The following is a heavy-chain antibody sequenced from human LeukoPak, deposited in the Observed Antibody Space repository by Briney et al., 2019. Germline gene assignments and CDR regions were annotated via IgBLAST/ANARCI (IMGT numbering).Heavy chain of an antibody. V-gene: IGHV3-21*01. CDR3: ARAGYDYVWGSYLVDY. J-gene: IGHJ4*02. CDR1: GFTFNKYT. Sequence: PGGSLRLSCAASGFTFNKYTMNWVRQAPGKGLEWVSSISTGSSYIYYADSVKGRFTISRDNAKNTLYLQMNSLRAEDTAVYYCARAGYDYVWGSYLVDYWGQGTLVTVSS. D-gene: IGHD3-16*02. CDR2: ISTGSSYI.